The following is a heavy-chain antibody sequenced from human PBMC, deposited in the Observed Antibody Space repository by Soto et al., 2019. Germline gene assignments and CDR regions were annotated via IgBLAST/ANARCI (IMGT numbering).Heavy chain of an antibody. CDR1: GYTFTSYD. CDR3: ARRAETNGWNVFGAYKYYFDF. J-gene: IGHJ4*02. D-gene: IGHD1-1*01. CDR2: VNPNTGNS. V-gene: IGHV1-8*01. Sequence: ASVKVSCKAYGYTFTSYDIYWVRQATGQGLEWMGWVNPNTGNSGYAQKFQGRVTITSDTSISTAHMELSSLRSDGTAVYYCARRAETNGWNVFGAYKYYFDFWGQGTLVSVS.